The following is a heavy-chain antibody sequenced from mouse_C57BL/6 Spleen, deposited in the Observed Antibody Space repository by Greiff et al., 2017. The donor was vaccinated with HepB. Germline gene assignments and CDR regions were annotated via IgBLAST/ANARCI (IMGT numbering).Heavy chain of an antibody. CDR3: ARERDLDYFDY. D-gene: IGHD3-3*01. CDR1: GFTFSSYA. CDR2: ISDGGSYT. V-gene: IGHV5-4*01. Sequence: EVKLVESGGGLVKPGGSLKLSCAASGFTFSSYAMSWVRQTPEKRLEWVATISDGGSYTYYPDNVKGRFTISRDNAKNNLYLQMSHLKSEDTAMYYCARERDLDYFDYWGQGTTLTVSS. J-gene: IGHJ2*01.